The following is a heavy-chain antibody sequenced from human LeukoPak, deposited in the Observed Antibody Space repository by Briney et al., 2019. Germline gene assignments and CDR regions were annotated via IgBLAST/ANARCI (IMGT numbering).Heavy chain of an antibody. J-gene: IGHJ6*03. Sequence: ASVKVSCKASGYTFTSYAMNWVRQAPGQGLEWMGIINPGGGSTSYAQKFQGRVTMTTDMSTSTVYMELSSLRSEDTAVYYCARDGWIQLWSTAYYYYMDVWGKGTTVTVSS. CDR1: GYTFTSYA. CDR2: INPGGGST. D-gene: IGHD5-18*01. V-gene: IGHV1-46*01. CDR3: ARDGWIQLWSTAYYYYMDV.